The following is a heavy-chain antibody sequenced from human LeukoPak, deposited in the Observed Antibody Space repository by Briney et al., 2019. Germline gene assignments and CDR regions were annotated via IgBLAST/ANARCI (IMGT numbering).Heavy chain of an antibody. J-gene: IGHJ4*02. CDR2: ISSDGSST. D-gene: IGHD2-2*01. Sequence: PGGSLRLSCAASGLTFSNYYMHCVRQAPGKGPVWVSRISSDGSSTSYADSVKGRFTISRDNAKNTLYLQMSSLRAEDTAVYYCVNLRHCTTSSCQPWGQGTLVTVSS. CDR1: GLTFSNYY. V-gene: IGHV3-74*01. CDR3: VNLRHCTTSSCQP.